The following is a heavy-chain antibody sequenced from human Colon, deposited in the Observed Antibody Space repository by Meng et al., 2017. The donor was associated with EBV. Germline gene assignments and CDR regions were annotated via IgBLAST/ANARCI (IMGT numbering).Heavy chain of an antibody. D-gene: IGHD3-9*01. V-gene: IGHV4-39*07. CDR3: AREDNNYGNIPLLTK. CDR2: ISYSGRT. CDR1: GGSISSNGDY. Sequence: HLQLQESGPGPVKPSXSLSLTCIVSGGSISSNGDYLGWIRQPPGKGLEWTGSISYSGRTYYTPSLKSRVTMSVDTSKNQFSLNLNSVTAADTAVYYCAREDNNYGNIPLLTKWGQGALVNVSS. J-gene: IGHJ4*02.